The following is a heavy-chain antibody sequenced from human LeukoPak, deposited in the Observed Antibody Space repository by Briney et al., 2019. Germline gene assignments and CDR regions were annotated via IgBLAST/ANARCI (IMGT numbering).Heavy chain of an antibody. V-gene: IGHV4-34*01. J-gene: IGHJ6*02. CDR1: GGSFSGYY. CDR2: INHSGST. D-gene: IGHD2-2*01. Sequence: SETLSLTCAVYGGSFSGYYRSWIRQPPGKGLEWIGEINHSGSTNYNPSLKSRVTISVDTSKNQFSLKLSSVTAADTAVYYCARGYCSSTSCSKDYYYGMDVWGQGTTVTVSS. CDR3: ARGYCSSTSCSKDYYYGMDV.